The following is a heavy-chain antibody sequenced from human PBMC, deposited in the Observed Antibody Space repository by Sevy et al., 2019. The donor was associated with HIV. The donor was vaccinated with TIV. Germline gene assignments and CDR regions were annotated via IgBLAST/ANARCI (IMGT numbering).Heavy chain of an antibody. J-gene: IGHJ4*02. Sequence: GGSLRLSCAASGFTFTTYWMSWVRQAPGKGLEWVANINKDGSEKFYVEWVKERFSLSRDNAKNSRYLQMNSLRAEDTAVYYCARVAGTMTVVSHWGQGTLSTVSS. CDR3: ARVAGTMTVVSH. V-gene: IGHV3-7*01. D-gene: IGHD6-19*01. CDR1: GFTFTTYW. CDR2: INKDGSEK.